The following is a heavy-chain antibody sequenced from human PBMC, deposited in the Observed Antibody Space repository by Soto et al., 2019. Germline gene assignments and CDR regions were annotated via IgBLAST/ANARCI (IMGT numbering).Heavy chain of an antibody. V-gene: IGHV4-34*01. J-gene: IGHJ6*02. CDR2: INHSGST. Sequence: NPSDTLSLTCAVYGGSFSGYYWSWIRQPPGKGLEWIGEINHSGSTNYNPSLKSRVTISVDTSKNQFSLKLSSVTAADTAVYYCARCPLGEWPNYYYYGMDVWGQGTTVTVSS. CDR1: GGSFSGYY. CDR3: ARCPLGEWPNYYYYGMDV. D-gene: IGHD3-10*01.